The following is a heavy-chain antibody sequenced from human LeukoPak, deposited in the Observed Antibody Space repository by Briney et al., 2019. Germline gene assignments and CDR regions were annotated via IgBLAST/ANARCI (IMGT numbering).Heavy chain of an antibody. V-gene: IGHV3-23*01. CDR1: GFTFSSYA. CDR3: AKDQEPAANNYYFDY. CDR2: ISGGGGGT. Sequence: PGGSLRLSCAASGFTFSSYAMSWVRQAPGKGLEWVSAISGGGGGTYYADSVKGRFTISRDNSENTLYLQMNSLRAEDTAIYYCAKDQEPAANNYYFDYWGQGALVTVSS. J-gene: IGHJ4*02. D-gene: IGHD6-13*01.